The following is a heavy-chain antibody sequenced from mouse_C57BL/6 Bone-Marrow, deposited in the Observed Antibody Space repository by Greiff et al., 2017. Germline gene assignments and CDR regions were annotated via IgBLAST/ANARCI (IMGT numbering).Heavy chain of an antibody. Sequence: QVQLQQSGAELARPGASVKLSCKASGYTFTSYGISWVKQRTGQGLEWVGEIYPRSGNTYYNEKFKGKATLTADKSSSTTYMERRSLTSEDSAVYFCGRTKLRYPYDYGGQGTTLTVTS. D-gene: IGHD1-1*01. J-gene: IGHJ2*01. V-gene: IGHV1-81*01. CDR1: GYTFTSYG. CDR3: GRTKLRYPYDY. CDR2: IYPRSGNT.